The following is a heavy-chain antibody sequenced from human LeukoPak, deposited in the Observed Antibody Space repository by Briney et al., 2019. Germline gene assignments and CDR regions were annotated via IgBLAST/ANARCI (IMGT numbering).Heavy chain of an antibody. CDR2: ISGSGGST. V-gene: IGHV3-23*01. CDR1: GFTFSGYA. Sequence: GGSLRLSCAASGFTFSGYARSWVRQAPGKGLEWVSAISGSGGSTYYADSVKGRFTISRDNSKNTLYLQMNSLRAEDTAVYYCAKGVPAARYYYYGMDVWGQGTTVTVSS. D-gene: IGHD2-2*01. J-gene: IGHJ6*02. CDR3: AKGVPAARYYYYGMDV.